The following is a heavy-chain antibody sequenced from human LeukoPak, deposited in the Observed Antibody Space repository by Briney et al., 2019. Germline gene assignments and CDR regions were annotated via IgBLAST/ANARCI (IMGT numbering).Heavy chain of an antibody. CDR1: GGSISSSSYY. J-gene: IGHJ6*03. V-gene: IGHV4-39*01. CDR2: IYYSGST. CDR3: ARLEWELLQGGYYYYMDV. Sequence: SETLSLTCTVSGGSISSSSYYWGWIRQPPGKGLEWIGSIYYSGSTYYNPSLKSRVTISVDTSKNQFSLKLSSVTAADTAVYYCARLEWELLQGGYYYYMDVWGKGATVTVSS. D-gene: IGHD1-26*01.